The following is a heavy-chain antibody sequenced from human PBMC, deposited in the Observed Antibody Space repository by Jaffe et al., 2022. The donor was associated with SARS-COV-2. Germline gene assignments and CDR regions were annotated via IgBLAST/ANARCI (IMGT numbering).Heavy chain of an antibody. D-gene: IGHD2-2*01. V-gene: IGHV3-23*04. CDR1: GFTFNNYA. J-gene: IGHJ5*02. CDR3: AKGSVVVSAAGYWFDP. Sequence: EVQLVESGGGLVQPGGSLRLSCAASGFTFNNYAMSWVRQSPGKGLVWVSTISGSGATTHHADSVKGRFTISRDNSKNTLYLQMNNLRAEDTAVYYCAKGSVVVSAAGYWFDPWGQGILVTVSS. CDR2: ISGSGATT.